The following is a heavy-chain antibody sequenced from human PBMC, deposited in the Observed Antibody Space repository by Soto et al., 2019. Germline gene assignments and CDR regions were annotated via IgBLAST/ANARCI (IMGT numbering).Heavy chain of an antibody. CDR2: IIPIFGTA. V-gene: IGHV1-69*13. CDR1: GGTFSSYA. Sequence: ASVKVSCKASGGTFSSYAISWVRQAPGQGLEWMGGIIPIFGTANYAQKFQGRVTITADESTSTAYMELSSLRSEDTAVYYCARAKGIAVADLGYYYYGMDVWGQGTTVTVSS. J-gene: IGHJ6*02. D-gene: IGHD6-19*01. CDR3: ARAKGIAVADLGYYYYGMDV.